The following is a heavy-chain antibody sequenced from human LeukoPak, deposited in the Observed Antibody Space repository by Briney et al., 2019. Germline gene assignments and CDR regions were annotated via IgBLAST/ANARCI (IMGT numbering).Heavy chain of an antibody. V-gene: IGHV3-33*08. CDR1: GFTFSSYE. Sequence: GGSLRLSCAASGFTFSSYEMNWVRQAPGKGLEWVAVIWYDGSNKYYSDSVRGRFTISRDNSKNTLYLQMNSLRAEDTAVYYCARGYDYGDYGVVEWGQGTLVTVSS. J-gene: IGHJ4*02. CDR3: ARGYDYGDYGVVE. D-gene: IGHD4-17*01. CDR2: IWYDGSNK.